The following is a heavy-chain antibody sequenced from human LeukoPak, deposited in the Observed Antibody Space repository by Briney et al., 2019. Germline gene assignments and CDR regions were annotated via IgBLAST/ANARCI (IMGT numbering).Heavy chain of an antibody. D-gene: IGHD3-3*02. CDR1: GFTVSSNY. CDR2: LYSGGNT. Sequence: GGSLRLSCVVSGFTVSSNYMSWVRQAPGKGLEWVSVLYSGGNTYHADSVKGRFTISRDNSKNTLYLQMNSLRAEDTAVYYCARDSFHFWSGYSTAYYFDYWGQGTLVTVSS. V-gene: IGHV3-53*01. J-gene: IGHJ4*02. CDR3: ARDSFHFWSGYSTAYYFDY.